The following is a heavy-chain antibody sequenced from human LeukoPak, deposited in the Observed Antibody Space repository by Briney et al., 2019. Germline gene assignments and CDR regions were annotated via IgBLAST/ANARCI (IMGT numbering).Heavy chain of an antibody. V-gene: IGHV3-23*01. CDR2: ISGSGGST. D-gene: IGHD2-15*01. J-gene: IGHJ4*02. CDR1: GFTFSSYA. Sequence: GGSLRLSCAASGFTFSSYAMSWVRQAPRKGLEWVSAISGSGGSTYYADSVKGRFTISRDNSKNTLYLQMNSLRAEDTAVYYCAKFALRYCSGGSCHPFDYWGQGTLVTVSS. CDR3: AKFALRYCSGGSCHPFDY.